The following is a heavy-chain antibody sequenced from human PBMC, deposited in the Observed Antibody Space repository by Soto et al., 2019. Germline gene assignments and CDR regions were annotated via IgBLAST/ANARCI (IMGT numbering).Heavy chain of an antibody. J-gene: IGHJ4*02. D-gene: IGHD3-9*01. V-gene: IGHV4-39*01. CDR3: GRLEGLATISYYFDY. CDR2: VYYSGST. CDR1: GGSVSSSSDY. Sequence: SETLSLTWTVAGGSVSSSSDYWGWDRQPPGKGLEWIGSVYYSGSTYYNPSLESRVTISVDKSKNQFSLKLMSLSAADTAVYYCGRLEGLATISYYFDYWGQGALVTVSS.